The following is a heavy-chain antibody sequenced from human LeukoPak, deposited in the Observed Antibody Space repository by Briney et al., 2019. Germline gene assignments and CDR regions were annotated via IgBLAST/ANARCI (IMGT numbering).Heavy chain of an antibody. CDR2: IYYSGST. J-gene: IGHJ5*02. D-gene: IGHD3-3*01. CDR1: GGSISSSSYY. V-gene: IGHV4-39*07. Sequence: SETLSLTCTVSGGSISSSSYYWGWIRQPPGKGLEWIGSIYYSGSTYYNPSLKSRVTISVDTSKNQFSLKLSSVTAADTAAYYCARVMVWSVLPWGQGTLVTVSS. CDR3: ARVMVWSVLP.